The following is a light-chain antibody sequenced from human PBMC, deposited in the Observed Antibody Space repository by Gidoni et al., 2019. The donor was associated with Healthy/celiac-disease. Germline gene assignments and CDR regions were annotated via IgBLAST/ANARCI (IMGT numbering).Light chain of an antibody. CDR2: DVS. V-gene: IGLV2-11*01. Sequence: QPRSVSGSPGQSVTISCTGTSSDVGGYNYVSWYQQHPGKAPKLMIYDVSKRPSGVPDRFSGSKSGNTASLTISGLQAEDEADYYCCSYAGSYTPHVVFGGGTKLTVL. CDR1: SSDVGGYNY. J-gene: IGLJ2*01. CDR3: CSYAGSYTPHVV.